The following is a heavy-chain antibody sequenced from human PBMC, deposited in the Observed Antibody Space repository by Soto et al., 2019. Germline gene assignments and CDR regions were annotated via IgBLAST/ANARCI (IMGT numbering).Heavy chain of an antibody. D-gene: IGHD3-10*01. CDR2: INHSGST. V-gene: IGHV4-34*01. Sequence: SETLSLTCAVYGGSFSGYYWSWIRQPPGKGLEWIGEINHSGSTNYNPSLKSRVTISVDTSKNQFSLKLSSVTAADTAVYYCARGGDVRITMVRGVIDWGQGTLVTVSS. J-gene: IGHJ4*02. CDR1: GGSFSGYY. CDR3: ARGGDVRITMVRGVID.